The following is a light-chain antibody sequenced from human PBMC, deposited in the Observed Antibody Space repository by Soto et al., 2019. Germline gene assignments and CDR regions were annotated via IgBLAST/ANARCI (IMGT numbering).Light chain of an antibody. Sequence: IQITQSPSSLSASVGDRVNMTFRASQTINYYLNWYQQKPGKAPNLLIYGASSLQSGVPSRFSGSGSGTDFTVTISSLQHEDVATYYCQQSYSTHPTFGGGTNVDIK. CDR1: QTINYY. CDR2: GAS. J-gene: IGKJ4*01. CDR3: QQSYSTHPT. V-gene: IGKV1-39*01.